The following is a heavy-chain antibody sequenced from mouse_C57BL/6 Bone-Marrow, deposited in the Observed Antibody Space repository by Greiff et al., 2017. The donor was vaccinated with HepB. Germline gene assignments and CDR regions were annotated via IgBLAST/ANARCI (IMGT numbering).Heavy chain of an antibody. CDR1: GYSFTDYN. V-gene: IGHV1-39*01. D-gene: IGHD1-1*01. CDR3: ARKGVITTVVEGWYFDV. CDR2: INPNYGTT. Sequence: EVQLQQSGPELVKPGASVKISCKASGYSFTDYNMNWVKQSNGKSLEWIGVINPNYGTTSYNQKFKGKATLTVDQSSSTAYMQLNSLTSEDSAVYYCARKGVITTVVEGWYFDVWGTGTTVTVSS. J-gene: IGHJ1*03.